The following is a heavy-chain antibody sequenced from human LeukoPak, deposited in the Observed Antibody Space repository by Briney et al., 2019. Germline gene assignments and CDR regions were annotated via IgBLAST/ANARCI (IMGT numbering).Heavy chain of an antibody. D-gene: IGHD6-13*01. CDR1: GYTFTGYY. CDR3: ARSAAGAIRYYYYYGMDV. V-gene: IGHV1-2*04. CDR2: INPNSGGT. Sequence: ASVKVSCRASGYTFTGYYMHWVRQAPGQGLEWMGWINPNSGGTNYAQKFQGWVTMTRDTSISTAYMERSRLRSDDTAVYYCARSAAGAIRYYYYYGMDVWGQGTTVTVSS. J-gene: IGHJ6*02.